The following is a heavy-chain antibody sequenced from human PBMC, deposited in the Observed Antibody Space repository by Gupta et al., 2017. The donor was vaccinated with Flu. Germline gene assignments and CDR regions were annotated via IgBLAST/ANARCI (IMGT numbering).Heavy chain of an antibody. CDR3: ARWQYSSSWYFDY. CDR2: INQDGSGN. Sequence: VRQAPGKGLEWVANINQDGSGNHYVDSVNGRFTVSRDNVENSLYLEMNSLRAEDTAVYYCARWQYSSSWYFDYWGQGTLVTVSS. D-gene: IGHD6-13*01. J-gene: IGHJ4*02. V-gene: IGHV3-7*01.